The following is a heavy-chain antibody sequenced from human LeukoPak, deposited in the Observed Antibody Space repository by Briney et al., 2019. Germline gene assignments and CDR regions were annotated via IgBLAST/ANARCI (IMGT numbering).Heavy chain of an antibody. J-gene: IGHJ4*02. CDR2: ISSSGTTI. CDR1: GFTFSDFY. D-gene: IGHD3-22*01. CDR3: ARDQTHDSSGYYDY. Sequence: GGSLRLSCAASGFTFSDFYMSWIRQAPGKGLEWVSYISSSGTTIYYADSVKGRFTISWDNAKNSLYLQMNSLRAEDTAVYYCARDQTHDSSGYYDYWGQGTLVTVSS. V-gene: IGHV3-11*01.